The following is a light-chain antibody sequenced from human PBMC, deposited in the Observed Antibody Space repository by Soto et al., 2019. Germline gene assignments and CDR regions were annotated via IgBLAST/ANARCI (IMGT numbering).Light chain of an antibody. J-gene: IGLJ2*01. CDR1: SSDVGGYDY. Sequence: QSVLTQPPSASGSPGQSVTISCTGTSSDVGGYDYVSWYRQHPGKAPKLMIYEVTKRPSGVPDRFSGSKSGNTASLTVSGLQAEDEADYYCSSYAGSNQGVFGGGTKVTVL. CDR2: EVT. V-gene: IGLV2-8*01. CDR3: SSYAGSNQGV.